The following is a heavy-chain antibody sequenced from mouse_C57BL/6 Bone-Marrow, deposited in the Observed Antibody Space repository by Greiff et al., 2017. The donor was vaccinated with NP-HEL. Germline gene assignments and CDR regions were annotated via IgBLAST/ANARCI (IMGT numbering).Heavy chain of an antibody. Sequence: QVQLQQPGAELVKPGASVKVSCKASGYTFTSYWMHWVKQRPGQGLEWIGRIHPSDSDTNYNQKFKGKATLTVDKSTGTAYMQLNSLTSEDSAVYYCATLLDGYYVGYCDYRGQGTTLTVSS. J-gene: IGHJ2*01. CDR1: GYTFTSYW. V-gene: IGHV1-74*01. D-gene: IGHD2-3*01. CDR3: ATLLDGYYVGYCDY. CDR2: IHPSDSDT.